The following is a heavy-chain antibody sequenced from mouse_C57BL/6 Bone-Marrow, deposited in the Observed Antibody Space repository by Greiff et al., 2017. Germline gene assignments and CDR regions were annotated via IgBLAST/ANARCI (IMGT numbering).Heavy chain of an antibody. CDR2: INPNNGGT. CDR3: ASRKDYDYDGYAMDY. J-gene: IGHJ4*01. CDR1: GYTFTDYY. D-gene: IGHD2-4*01. V-gene: IGHV1-26*01. Sequence: EVQLQQSGPELVKPGASVKISCKASGYTFTDYYMNWVKQSHGKSLEWIGDINPNNGGTSYNQKFKGKATLTVDKSSSTAYMELRSLTSEDSAVYYCASRKDYDYDGYAMDYWGQGTSVTVSS.